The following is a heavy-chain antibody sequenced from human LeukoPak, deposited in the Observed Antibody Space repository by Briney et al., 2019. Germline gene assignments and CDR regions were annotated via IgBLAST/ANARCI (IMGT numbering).Heavy chain of an antibody. CDR1: GYTLTELS. Sequence: SVKVSCKVSGYTLTELSMHWVRQAPGKGLEWMGGIIPIFGTANYAQKFQGRVTITADESTSTAYMELRSLRSDDTAVYYCARVGAQGIVVVYMSYFDYWGQGTLVTVSS. CDR2: IIPIFGTA. D-gene: IGHD3-22*01. V-gene: IGHV1-69*13. CDR3: ARVGAQGIVVVYMSYFDY. J-gene: IGHJ4*02.